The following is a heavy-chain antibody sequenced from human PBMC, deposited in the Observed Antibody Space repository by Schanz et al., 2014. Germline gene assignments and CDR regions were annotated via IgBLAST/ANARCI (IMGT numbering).Heavy chain of an antibody. J-gene: IGHJ5*02. Sequence: QMQLQGSGPGLVKPSETLSLTCAVSGGSISTYYWSWVRQPPGKGLEWLAYVYYTGSANYNPSLKSRVTMSVDTSQKQISLKLTSVTAADTAVYYCARTLVNGSRKWFVPWGPGTQVTVSS. CDR2: VYYTGSA. D-gene: IGHD3-10*01. CDR1: GGSISTYY. V-gene: IGHV4-59*12. CDR3: ARTLVNGSRKWFVP.